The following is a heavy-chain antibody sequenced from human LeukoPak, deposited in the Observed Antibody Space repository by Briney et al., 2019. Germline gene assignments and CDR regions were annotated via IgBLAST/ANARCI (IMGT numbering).Heavy chain of an antibody. CDR2: IKQDAAEI. Sequence: GGSLRLSCAASGFSFSRHWMGWVRQAPGKGLEWVANIKQDAAEIHYVDSVKGQFTISRDDAKNSLYLQMNSLRAEDTAVYYCARGPHYDCWGQGTLVTVSS. CDR3: ARGPHYDC. J-gene: IGHJ4*02. CDR1: GFSFSRHW. V-gene: IGHV3-7*01.